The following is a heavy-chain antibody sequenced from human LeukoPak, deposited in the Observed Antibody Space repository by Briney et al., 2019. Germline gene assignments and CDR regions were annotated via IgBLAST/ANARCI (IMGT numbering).Heavy chain of an antibody. CDR1: GGSFSGHY. Sequence: SETLSLTCAVYGGSFSGHYWSWIRQPPGKGLEWIGEINHSGSTNYNPSLKSRVTISVDTSKNQFSLKLSSVTAADTAVYYCARRGIVLMVYAIWGQGTLVTVSS. CDR2: INHSGST. J-gene: IGHJ4*02. CDR3: ARRGIVLMVYAI. D-gene: IGHD2-8*01. V-gene: IGHV4-34*01.